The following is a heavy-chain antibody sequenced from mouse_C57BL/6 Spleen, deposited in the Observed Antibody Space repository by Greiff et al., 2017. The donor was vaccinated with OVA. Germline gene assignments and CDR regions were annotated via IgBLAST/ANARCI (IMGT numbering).Heavy chain of an antibody. D-gene: IGHD3-2*02. CDR2: IDPSDSYT. V-gene: IGHV1-50*01. Sequence: QVQLKQPGAELVKPGASVKLSCKASGYTFTSYWMQWVKQRPGQGLEWIGEIDPSDSYTNYNQKFKGKATLTVDTSSSTAYMQLSSLTSEDSAVYYCARYDSSGYVGYAMDYWGQGTSVTVSS. CDR1: GYTFTSYW. J-gene: IGHJ4*01. CDR3: ARYDSSGYVGYAMDY.